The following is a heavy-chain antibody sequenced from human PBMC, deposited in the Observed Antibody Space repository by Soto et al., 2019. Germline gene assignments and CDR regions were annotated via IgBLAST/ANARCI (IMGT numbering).Heavy chain of an antibody. J-gene: IGHJ6*03. CDR3: AGRARPDFYYMDV. CDR2: ISSNGVGT. Sequence: EVQLAESGGGLAQPGGSLRLSCAASGFTLSGYAMDWVRQAPGKGLEYVSGISSNGVGTYYANSVQGRFTISRDNSKNTVDLQMGRLRPGSMAVYFCAGRARPDFYYMDVLGKGTTVTVSS. V-gene: IGHV3-64*01. CDR1: GFTLSGYA. D-gene: IGHD6-6*01.